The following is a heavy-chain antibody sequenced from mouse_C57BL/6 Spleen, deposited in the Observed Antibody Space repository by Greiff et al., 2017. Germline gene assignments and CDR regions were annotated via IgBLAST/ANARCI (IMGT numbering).Heavy chain of an antibody. CDR2: INPSSGYT. J-gene: IGHJ3*01. Sequence: QVQLQQSGAELARPGASVKMSCKASGYTFTSYTMHWVKQRPGQGLEWIGYINPSSGYTKYNQKFKDKATLTADKSSSTAYMQLSRLTSEDSAVXYCARSLYDYDEVAYWGQGTLVTVSA. CDR1: GYTFTSYT. V-gene: IGHV1-4*01. D-gene: IGHD2-4*01. CDR3: ARSLYDYDEVAY.